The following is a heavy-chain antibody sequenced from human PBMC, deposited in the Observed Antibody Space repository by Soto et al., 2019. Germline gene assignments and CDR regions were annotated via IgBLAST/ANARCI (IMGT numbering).Heavy chain of an antibody. D-gene: IGHD2-15*01. Sequence: GSLRLSCAASGFTFSSYSMNWVRQAPGKGLEWVSSISSSSSTSYADSVKGRFTISRDNAKNTLYLQMNSLRAEDTAVYYCARRCSGGSCYRPWGQGTLVTVSS. CDR1: GFTFSSYS. CDR2: ISSSSST. CDR3: ARRCSGGSCYRP. V-gene: IGHV3-21*01. J-gene: IGHJ5*02.